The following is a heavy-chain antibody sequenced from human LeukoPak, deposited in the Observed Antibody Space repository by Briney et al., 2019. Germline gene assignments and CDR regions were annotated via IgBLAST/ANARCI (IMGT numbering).Heavy chain of an antibody. Sequence: PSETLSLTCAVSVGSISSYYWCWIRQPPGEGLEWIGYIYYSGSTNYNPSLKSRVTISVDKSKNQFSLKLSSVTAADTAVYYCATVKGAFDIWGQGTMVTVSS. CDR3: ATVKGAFDI. J-gene: IGHJ3*02. CDR2: IYYSGST. CDR1: VGSISSYY. V-gene: IGHV4-59*12.